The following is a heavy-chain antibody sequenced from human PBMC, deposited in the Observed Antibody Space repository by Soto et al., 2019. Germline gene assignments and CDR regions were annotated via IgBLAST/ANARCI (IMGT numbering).Heavy chain of an antibody. CDR2: INPNSGGT. J-gene: IGHJ4*02. Sequence: QVQLVQSGAEVRKPGASVKVACKASGYTFTDYYIHWVRQAPGQGLEWVGCINPNSGGTNYAQKFQGRVAMTRDTSISTAYMELSRLRSDDTAVYYCVSGSSSDCWGQGTLVTVSS. V-gene: IGHV1-2*02. D-gene: IGHD1-26*01. CDR3: VSGSSSDC. CDR1: GYTFTDYY.